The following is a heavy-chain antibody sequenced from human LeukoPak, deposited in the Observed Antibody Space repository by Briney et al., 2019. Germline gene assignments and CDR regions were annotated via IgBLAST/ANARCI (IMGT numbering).Heavy chain of an antibody. CDR1: GFSFSTYT. J-gene: IGHJ4*02. CDR2: IGSSGRTI. D-gene: IGHD2-2*01. Sequence: GGSLRLSCATSGFSFSTYTMNWVRQDPGKGLEWISYIGSSGRTIHYADSVEGRFTISRDNAKNSLYLQMNSLRDEDTAVYYCTRNLIGGPAALIDFWGQGTLVSVSS. V-gene: IGHV3-48*02. CDR3: TRNLIGGPAALIDF.